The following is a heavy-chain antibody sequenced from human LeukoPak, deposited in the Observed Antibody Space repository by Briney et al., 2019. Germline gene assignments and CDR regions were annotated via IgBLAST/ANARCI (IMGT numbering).Heavy chain of an antibody. V-gene: IGHV6-1*01. D-gene: IGHD2-15*01. J-gene: IGHJ4*02. CDR1: GDSVSSNSAA. CDR3: ARAGIVATITQYYFDF. Sequence: SQTLSLTCAISGDSVSSNSAAWTWIRQSPSRGLEWLGRTYYRSKWYNDYAVSVRSRITINPGTSKNQFSLQLNSVTPEDTAVYYCARAGIVATITQYYFDFWGQGSLVTVSS. CDR2: TYYRSKWYN.